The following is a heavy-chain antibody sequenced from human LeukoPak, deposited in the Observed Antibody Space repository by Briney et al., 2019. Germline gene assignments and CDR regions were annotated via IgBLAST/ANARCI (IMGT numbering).Heavy chain of an antibody. D-gene: IGHD2-2*01. CDR2: IYTSGST. J-gene: IGHJ3*02. CDR1: GGYISNYY. V-gene: IGHV4-4*07. CDR3: ARDRCNSTNCSARVAFDI. Sequence: SETLSLTCTVSGGYISNYYWSWIRQPAGKGLEWIGRIYTSGSTNYNPSLESRVTVSVDTSKKQFSLILSSVTAADTAVYYCARDRCNSTNCSARVAFDIWGQGTMVTVSS.